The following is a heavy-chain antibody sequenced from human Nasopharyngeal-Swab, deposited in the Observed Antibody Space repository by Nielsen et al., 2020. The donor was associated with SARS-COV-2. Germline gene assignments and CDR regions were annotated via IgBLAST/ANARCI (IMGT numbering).Heavy chain of an antibody. Sequence: ASVKVSCKASGYTFTGYYMHWVRQAPGQGLEWMGWINPNSGGTNYAQKSQGWVTMTRDTSISTAYMELSRLRSDDTAVYYCARADYYGSGSYDYWGQGTLVTVSS. CDR1: GYTFTGYY. CDR3: ARADYYGSGSYDY. J-gene: IGHJ4*02. CDR2: INPNSGGT. V-gene: IGHV1-2*04. D-gene: IGHD3-10*01.